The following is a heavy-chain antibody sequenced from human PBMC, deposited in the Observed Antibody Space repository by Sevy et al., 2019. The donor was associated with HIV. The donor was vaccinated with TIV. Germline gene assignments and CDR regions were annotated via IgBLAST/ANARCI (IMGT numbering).Heavy chain of an antibody. CDR1: GFTFSSHW. D-gene: IGHD6-6*01. CDR3: ALATGSIGMDV. J-gene: IGHJ6*02. CDR2: IKQDGSDK. Sequence: GGSLRLSCAASGFTFSSHWMSWVRQAPGKGLEWVANIKQDGSDKYYVDSVKGRFTISRDNAKNSLSLQMNSLRAEDTAVYYCALATGSIGMDVWGQGTTVTDSS. V-gene: IGHV3-7*01.